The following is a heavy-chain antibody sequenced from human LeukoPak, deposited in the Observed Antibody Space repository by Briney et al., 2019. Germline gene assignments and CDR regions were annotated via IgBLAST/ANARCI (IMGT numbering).Heavy chain of an antibody. V-gene: IGHV1-18*01. CDR2: ISAYNGNT. CDR3: ARDRSRSGYYGSGSYYQHWVNSDY. J-gene: IGHJ4*02. CDR1: GYTFTSYG. Sequence: ASVKVSCKASGYTFTSYGISWVRQAPGQGLEWMGWISAYNGNTNYAQKLQGRVTMTTDTSTSTAYMELRSLRSDDTAVYYCARDRSRSGYYGSGSYYQHWVNSDYWGQGTLVTVSS. D-gene: IGHD3-10*01.